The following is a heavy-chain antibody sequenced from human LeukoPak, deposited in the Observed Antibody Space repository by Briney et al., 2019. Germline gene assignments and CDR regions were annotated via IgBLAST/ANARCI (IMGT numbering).Heavy chain of an antibody. CDR1: GFTFSSYS. D-gene: IGHD1/OR15-1a*01. Sequence: GGSLRLSCAASGFTFSSYSMNWVRQAPGKGLEWVSSISSSSSYIYYADSVKGRFTISRDDAKNSLYLQMNSLRAEDTAVYYCATNNEGGLFSDYYYGMDVWGQGTTVTVSS. J-gene: IGHJ6*02. V-gene: IGHV3-21*01. CDR3: ATNNEGGLFSDYYYGMDV. CDR2: ISSSSSYI.